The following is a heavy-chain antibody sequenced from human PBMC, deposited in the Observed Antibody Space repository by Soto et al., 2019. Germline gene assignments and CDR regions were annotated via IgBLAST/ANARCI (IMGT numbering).Heavy chain of an antibody. CDR3: ARDLGPYGSRSVYYYYGMDV. CDR2: IIPIFGTA. Sequence: ASVKVSCKASGGTFSSYAISWVRQAPGQGLEWMGGIIPIFGTANYAQKFQGRVTITADKSTSTAYMELSSLRSEDTAVYYCARDLGPYGSRSVYYYYGMDVWGQGTTVTVSS. CDR1: GGTFSSYA. D-gene: IGHD3-10*01. J-gene: IGHJ6*02. V-gene: IGHV1-69*06.